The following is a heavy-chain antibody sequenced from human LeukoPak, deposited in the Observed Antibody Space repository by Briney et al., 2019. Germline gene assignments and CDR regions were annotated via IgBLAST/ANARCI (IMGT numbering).Heavy chain of an antibody. CDR3: ARDREIPEGLDY. CDR2: ISSSSSYI. CDR1: GFTFSSYS. V-gene: IGHV3-21*01. Sequence: GGSLRLSCAASGFTFSSYSMNWVRQAPGKGLEWVSSISSSSSYIYYADSVEGRFTISRDNAKNSLYLQMNSLRAEDTAVYYCARDREIPEGLDYWGQGTRVTVSS. J-gene: IGHJ4*02. D-gene: IGHD1-14*01.